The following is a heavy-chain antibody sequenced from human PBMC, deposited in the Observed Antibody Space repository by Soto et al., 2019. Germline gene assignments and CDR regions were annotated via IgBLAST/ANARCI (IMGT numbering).Heavy chain of an antibody. D-gene: IGHD3-10*01. J-gene: IGHJ5*02. CDR3: AREVSAYYYGSGSYSWFDP. Sequence: QVQLVQSGAEVKKPGASVKVSCKASGYTFTGYYMHWVRQAPGQGLEGMGWINPNSGGTNYAQKCQGWVTMTRDTSISTAYMELSRLRSDDTAVYYCAREVSAYYYGSGSYSWFDPWGQGTLVTVSS. CDR1: GYTFTGYY. V-gene: IGHV1-2*04. CDR2: INPNSGGT.